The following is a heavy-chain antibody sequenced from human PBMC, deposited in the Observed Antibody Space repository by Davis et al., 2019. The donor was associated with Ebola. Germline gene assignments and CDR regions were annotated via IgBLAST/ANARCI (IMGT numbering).Heavy chain of an antibody. D-gene: IGHD4-11*01. J-gene: IGHJ4*02. CDR1: GYTFTDYG. Sequence: AASVKVSCKASGYTFTDYGFSWVRQAPGQGLEWMGWISIYNGNRYYAQKLQGRVTMTTDTSTSTAYMELRSLRSDDTAVYYCARDYHSSYDYWGQGTLVTVSS. CDR3: ARDYHSSYDY. CDR2: ISIYNGNR. V-gene: IGHV1-18*01.